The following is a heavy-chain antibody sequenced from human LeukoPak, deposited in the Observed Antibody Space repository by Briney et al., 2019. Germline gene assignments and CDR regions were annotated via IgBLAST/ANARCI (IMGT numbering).Heavy chain of an antibody. CDR2: IYTSGST. CDR3: ARVDEGTQGHNWFDP. V-gene: IGHV4-4*07. D-gene: IGHD1-1*01. J-gene: IGHJ5*02. CDR1: GGSISSYY. Sequence: SETLSLPCTVSGGSISSYYWSWIRKPAGKGLEWIGRIYTSGSTNYNPSLKSRVTMSVDTSKNQFSQKLSSVTAADTAVYYCARVDEGTQGHNWFDPWGQGTLVTVSS.